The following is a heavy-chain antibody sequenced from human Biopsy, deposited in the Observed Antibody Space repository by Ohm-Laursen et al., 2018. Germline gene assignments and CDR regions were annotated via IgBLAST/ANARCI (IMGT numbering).Heavy chain of an antibody. Sequence: SDTLSLTCAVSGDSISTYYWSWIRQPPGKGLEWIGHISYTGYTSYNAPLKSRVTISVDTSRNHFSLRLSSLTAADTAVYYCARGSNDFGGLYFPRWGQGTLLTVSS. V-gene: IGHV4-59*07. CDR3: ARGSNDFGGLYFPR. D-gene: IGHD4-23*01. J-gene: IGHJ4*02. CDR2: ISYTGYT. CDR1: GDSISTYY.